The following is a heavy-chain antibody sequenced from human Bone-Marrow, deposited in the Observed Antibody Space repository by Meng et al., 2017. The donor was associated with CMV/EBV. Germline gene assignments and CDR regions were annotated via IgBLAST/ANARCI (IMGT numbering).Heavy chain of an antibody. Sequence: WQTLSLTCAVYGGSLSGFYWSWIRHSPGKGLEWIGETNHSGSTNYNPPLKSRVTISVDTSKNQFSLKLSSVTAADTAVYYCARGQRPTFYRLQYCSSTSCYFAFDIWGQGTMVTVSS. CDR1: GGSLSGFY. J-gene: IGHJ3*02. CDR2: TNHSGST. D-gene: IGHD2-2*01. V-gene: IGHV4-34*01. CDR3: ARGQRPTFYRLQYCSSTSCYFAFDI.